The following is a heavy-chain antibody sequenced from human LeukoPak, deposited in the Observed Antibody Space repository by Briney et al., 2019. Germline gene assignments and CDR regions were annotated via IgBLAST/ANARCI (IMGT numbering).Heavy chain of an antibody. CDR1: GFTFSIYA. Sequence: PGGSLRLSCAASGFTFSIYAMSWVRQAPGKGLEWVSAIDSTGAYTWYADSVKGGFTISKDSSKTILYLQMNSLRAEDAAVYFCAKGSAAGRPYYFDYWGQGTLVTVSS. V-gene: IGHV3-23*01. CDR2: IDSTGAYT. J-gene: IGHJ4*02. D-gene: IGHD6-25*01. CDR3: AKGSAAGRPYYFDY.